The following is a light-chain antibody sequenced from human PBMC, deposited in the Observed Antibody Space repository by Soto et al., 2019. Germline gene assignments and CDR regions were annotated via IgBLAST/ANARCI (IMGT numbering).Light chain of an antibody. CDR2: YAS. Sequence: EIVLTQSPATLSLSPGERAALSCRATRSVTYYLAWYQQKPGQAPRLLIYYASNRATGIPARFSGSGSGTDFTLTISSLEPEDFAVYYCQQRSNWQFTFGQGTRLEIK. CDR3: QQRSNWQFT. J-gene: IGKJ5*01. V-gene: IGKV3-11*01. CDR1: RSVTYY.